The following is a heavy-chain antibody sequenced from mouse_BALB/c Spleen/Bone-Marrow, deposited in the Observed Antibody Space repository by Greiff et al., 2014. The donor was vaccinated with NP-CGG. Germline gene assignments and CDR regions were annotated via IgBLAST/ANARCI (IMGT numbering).Heavy chain of an antibody. V-gene: IGHV1S135*01. Sequence: ESGPELVKPGASVKVSCKASGYAFTNYNMNWVKQSHGKSLEWIGYIDPYSGGTNYNQKSRGKATLTVDKSSSTAYMHLNSLTSEDSAVYYCSRGVLAYFDYWGQGTTLTVSS. D-gene: IGHD2-14*01. CDR1: GYAFTNYN. CDR3: SRGVLAYFDY. CDR2: IDPYSGGT. J-gene: IGHJ2*01.